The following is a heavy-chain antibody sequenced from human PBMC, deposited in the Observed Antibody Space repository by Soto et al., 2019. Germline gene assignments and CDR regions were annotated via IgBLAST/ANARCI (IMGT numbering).Heavy chain of an antibody. CDR2: IYYSGGT. V-gene: IGHV4-39*01. D-gene: IGHD6-19*01. CDR3: AWSSGWDHDAFDM. J-gene: IGHJ3*02. CDR1: GGSISSSRYY. Sequence: SETLSLTCSVSGGSISSSRYYWGWIRQPPGKGLQWIGSIYYSGGTYYNPSLKSRVTISVDTSKNQFSLKLSSVTAADTAVYYCAWSSGWDHDAFDMWGQGTMVTVSS.